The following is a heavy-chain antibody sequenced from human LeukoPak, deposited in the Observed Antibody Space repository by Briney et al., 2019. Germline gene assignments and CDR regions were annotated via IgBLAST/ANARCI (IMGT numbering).Heavy chain of an antibody. CDR2: ISYDESNK. Sequence: GGSLRLSCAASGFSFSGYGMHWVRQAPGKGLEWVAVISYDESNKYYADSVKGRFTISRDNSKNTLYLQMNSPRAEDTAVYYCARDLGYASETNYGMDVWGQGTTVTVFS. J-gene: IGHJ6*02. V-gene: IGHV3-30*03. CDR1: GFSFSGYG. D-gene: IGHD3-10*01. CDR3: ARDLGYASETNYGMDV.